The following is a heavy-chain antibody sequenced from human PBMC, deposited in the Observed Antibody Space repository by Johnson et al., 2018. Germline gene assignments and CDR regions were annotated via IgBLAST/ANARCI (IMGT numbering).Heavy chain of an antibody. J-gene: IGHJ6*04. Sequence: QVQLVESGGDLVKPGGSLRLSCAASRFTFSDYYMSWIRQAPGKGLEWISYINSRGTTIYYAGSVKGRFTMSRDNAKNSLYLQRNSLRAEDTAVYYCAGLYYYAMDVWGKGTTVTVSS. CDR2: INSRGTTI. CDR3: AGLYYYAMDV. V-gene: IGHV3-11*01. CDR1: RFTFSDYY. D-gene: IGHD3/OR15-3a*01.